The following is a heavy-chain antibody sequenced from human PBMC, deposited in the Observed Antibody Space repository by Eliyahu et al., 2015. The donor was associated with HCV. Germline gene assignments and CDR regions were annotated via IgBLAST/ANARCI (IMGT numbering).Heavy chain of an antibody. J-gene: IGHJ3*02. CDR1: GGSISSYY. CDR3: ASNYGDYGGDAFDI. CDR2: IHFRWGP. D-gene: IGHD4-17*01. Sequence: QVQLQESGPGLVKPSETLSLTCTVSGGSISSYYWSWIRQPPGKGLEVVGDIHFRWGPHLNPSLKSRVTISVDTSKNQFSLKLSSVTAADTAVYYCASNYGDYGGDAFDIWGQGTMVTVSS. V-gene: IGHV4-59*01.